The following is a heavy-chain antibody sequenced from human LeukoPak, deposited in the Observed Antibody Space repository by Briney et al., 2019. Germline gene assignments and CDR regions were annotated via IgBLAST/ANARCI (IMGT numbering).Heavy chain of an antibody. CDR2: IDWDDDK. CDR3: ARIGTGYYFDY. CDR1: GFSLSTSGMR. Sequence: SGPTLLHPTPTLTLTCTFSGFSLSTSGMRVRWIRQPPGKALEWLARIDWDDDKFYSTSLKTRLTISKDTSKNQVVPTMTNMDPVDTATYYCARIGTGYYFDYWGQGTLVTVSS. J-gene: IGHJ4*02. V-gene: IGHV2-70*04.